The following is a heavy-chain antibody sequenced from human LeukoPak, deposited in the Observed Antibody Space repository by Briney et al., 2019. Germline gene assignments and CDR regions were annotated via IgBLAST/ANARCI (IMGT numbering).Heavy chain of an antibody. CDR1: GLTFRNYA. CDR3: AKGGHYTYFEY. V-gene: IGHV3-23*01. Sequence: GGSLRLSCAASGLTFRNYAMTWVRQAPGKGLEWVSTISADGASTFYADSVGGRFTISRDNSENTLYLQMDSLRAEDTAVYYCAKGGHYTYFEYWGQGTLVTVSS. D-gene: IGHD3-3*01. CDR2: ISADGAST. J-gene: IGHJ4*02.